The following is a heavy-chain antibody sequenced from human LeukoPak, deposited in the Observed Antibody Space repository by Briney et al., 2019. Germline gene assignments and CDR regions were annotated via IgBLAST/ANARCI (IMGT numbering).Heavy chain of an antibody. D-gene: IGHD4-17*01. CDR2: IKEDGSKI. CDR1: GFNFSTYW. CDR3: AKQTTTKNWYFDL. V-gene: IGHV3-7*01. J-gene: IGHJ2*01. Sequence: GGSLRLSCAASGFNFSTYWMTWVRQVLGKGLEWVANIKEDGSKIYYVDAVKGRFSISRDNAKTSLYLQMNNLSVADTAVYYCAKQTTTKNWYFDLWGRGTLVTVSS.